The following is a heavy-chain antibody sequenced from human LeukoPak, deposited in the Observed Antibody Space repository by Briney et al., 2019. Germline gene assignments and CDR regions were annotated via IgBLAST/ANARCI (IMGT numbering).Heavy chain of an antibody. D-gene: IGHD6-25*01. CDR1: GFTFSNYA. V-gene: IGHV3-23*01. CDR2: ISGSGTTT. J-gene: IGHJ4*02. CDR3: AKFFAPSGGASGWPWSIDY. Sequence: GGSLRLSCAASGFTFSNYAMTWVRQAPGEGLEWVAAISGSGTTTYSADSARGRFTVSRDNSKKILYLQTSSLRAEDTALYYCAKFFAPSGGASGWPWSIDYWGQGTLVTVSS.